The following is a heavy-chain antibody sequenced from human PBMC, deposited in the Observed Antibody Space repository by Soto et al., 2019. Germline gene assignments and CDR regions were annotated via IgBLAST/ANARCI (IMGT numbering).Heavy chain of an antibody. CDR2: ISGRGGSA. D-gene: IGHD3-3*01. Sequence: EVQLLEAGGGWVQPGGSLRLSCAASGFTFSSYDMSWVRQAPGKGLEWVSAISGRGGSAFYADSVKGRFTISRDNSKNTLYVQMNSLRSEDTAIYYCAKEDDLWTIGHFNIWGQGTLVTVSS. J-gene: IGHJ3*02. CDR3: AKEDDLWTIGHFNI. CDR1: GFTFSSYD. V-gene: IGHV3-23*01.